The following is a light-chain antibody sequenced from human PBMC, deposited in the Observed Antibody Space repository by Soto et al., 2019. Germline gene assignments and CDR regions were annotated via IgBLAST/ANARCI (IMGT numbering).Light chain of an antibody. CDR1: HSLSTSY. V-gene: IGKV3-20*01. Sequence: DILLTQSPVTLSLSPGERATLSCISSHSLSTSYLAWYQQKPGQAPRLLTYGTSSRASGIPDRFSGSGSGTDFTLTISRLEPEDFAVYYCQKYGSSSLTFGGGTKVDIK. J-gene: IGKJ4*01. CDR2: GTS. CDR3: QKYGSSSLT.